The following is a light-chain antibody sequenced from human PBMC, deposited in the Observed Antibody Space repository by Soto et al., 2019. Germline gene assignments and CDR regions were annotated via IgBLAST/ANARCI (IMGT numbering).Light chain of an antibody. V-gene: IGLV2-14*03. J-gene: IGLJ3*02. CDR2: DVT. CDR3: SSYTSSTTVV. Sequence: QSALTQPASVSGSPGQSITISCTGTSSDVGDYNYVSWYQHHPGKAPKLIIYDVTNRPSGISNRFSGSKSGNTASLTISGLQAEDEADYHCSSYTSSTTVVFGGGTQLTVL. CDR1: SSDVGDYNY.